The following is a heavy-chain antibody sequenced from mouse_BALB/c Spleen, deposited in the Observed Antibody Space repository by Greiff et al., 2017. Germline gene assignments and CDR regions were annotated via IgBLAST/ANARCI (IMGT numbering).Heavy chain of an antibody. Sequence: DVMLVESGGGLVKPGGSLKLSCAASRFTFSSYAMSWVRQTPEKRLEWVASISSGGSTYYPDSVKGRFTISRDNARNILYLQMSSLRSEDTAMYYCARVPDYYGSSPWYFDVWGAGTTVTVSS. D-gene: IGHD1-1*01. CDR3: ARVPDYYGSSPWYFDV. CDR1: RFTFSSYA. J-gene: IGHJ1*01. CDR2: ISSGGST. V-gene: IGHV5-6-5*01.